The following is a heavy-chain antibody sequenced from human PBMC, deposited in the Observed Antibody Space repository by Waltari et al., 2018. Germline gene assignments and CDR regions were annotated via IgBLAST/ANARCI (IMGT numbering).Heavy chain of an antibody. Sequence: QLHLQASGPGLVKPSETLSLTCTVSGGSISRSSSYWGWIRPPPEKGLEWIATIYYNGNTYYNPSLKSRVTISVDTSKNQFSLKLTSVTAADTAVYFCARRAVSIDAFDIWGQGTMVTVSS. V-gene: IGHV4-39*01. CDR2: IYYNGNT. D-gene: IGHD1-20*01. J-gene: IGHJ3*02. CDR1: GGSISRSSSY. CDR3: ARRAVSIDAFDI.